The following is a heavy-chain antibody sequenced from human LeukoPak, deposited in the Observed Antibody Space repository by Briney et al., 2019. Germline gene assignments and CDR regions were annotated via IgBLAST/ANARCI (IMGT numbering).Heavy chain of an antibody. V-gene: IGHV1-18*01. CDR3: ARRGTVDTPMSNWEWWY. J-gene: IGHJ4*02. D-gene: IGHD5-18*01. Sequence: ASVKVSCKASGYTFTRYGVSWLRQAPGQGLEWMGWIRTYNGDTKYAQKLQGRVTMTTDTSTSTVYMELRSLRSDDTAVYYCARRGTVDTPMSNWEWWYWGQGTLVTVSS. CDR1: GYTFTRYG. CDR2: IRTYNGDT.